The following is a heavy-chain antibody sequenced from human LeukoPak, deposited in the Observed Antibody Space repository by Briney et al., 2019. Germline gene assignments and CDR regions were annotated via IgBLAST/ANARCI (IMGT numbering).Heavy chain of an antibody. CDR1: GFTVNSNY. CDR2: IYSGGST. D-gene: IGHD3-22*01. V-gene: IGHV3-53*01. Sequence: GGSLRLSCAASGFTVNSNYMSWVRQAPGKGLEWVSVIYSGGSTYYADSVKGRFTISRDNSKNTLYLQMNSLRAEDTAVYYCATGYYYDSSGYFNWGQGTLVTVSS. CDR3: ATGYYYDSSGYFN. J-gene: IGHJ4*02.